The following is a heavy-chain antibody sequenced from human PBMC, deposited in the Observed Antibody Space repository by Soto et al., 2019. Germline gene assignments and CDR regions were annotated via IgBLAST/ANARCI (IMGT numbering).Heavy chain of an antibody. J-gene: IGHJ4*02. CDR2: ISAYNGNT. CDR1: GYTFTSYG. V-gene: IGHV1-18*01. D-gene: IGHD3-3*01. Sequence: ASVKVSCKASGYTFTSYGISWVRQAPGQGLEWMGWISAYNGNTNYAQKLQGRVTMTTDTSTSTAYMELRSLRSDDTAVYYCARIRRTIFGVVTGFDYWGQGTPVTVSS. CDR3: ARIRRTIFGVVTGFDY.